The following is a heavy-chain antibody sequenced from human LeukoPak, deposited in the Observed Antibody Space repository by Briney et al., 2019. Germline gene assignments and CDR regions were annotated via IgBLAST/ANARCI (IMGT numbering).Heavy chain of an antibody. CDR3: ARASGGWDLDY. CDR1: GFTFNTFH. D-gene: IGHD1-26*01. J-gene: IGHJ4*01. CDR2: ITSSGTYI. Sequence: GGSLRLSCAASGFTFNTFHMNWVRQAPGKGLEWVSSITSSGTYITYADSAQGRFTISRDNAKNSLYLQMNSLRVDDTALYYCARASGGWDLDYWGHGTLVTVSS. V-gene: IGHV3-21*06.